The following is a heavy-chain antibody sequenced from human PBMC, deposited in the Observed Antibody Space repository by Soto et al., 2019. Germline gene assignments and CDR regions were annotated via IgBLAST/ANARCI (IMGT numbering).Heavy chain of an antibody. CDR2: ISAYNGNT. J-gene: IGHJ6*03. Sequence: GASVKLSCKDSGYTFTSYGISWVRQAPRQGLEWMGWISAYNGNTNYAQKLQGRVTMTTDTSTSTAYMELRSLRSDDTAVYYCAREGPSYYYYYYMDVWGKGTTVTVSS. CDR3: AREGPSYYYYYYMDV. V-gene: IGHV1-18*01. CDR1: GYTFTSYG.